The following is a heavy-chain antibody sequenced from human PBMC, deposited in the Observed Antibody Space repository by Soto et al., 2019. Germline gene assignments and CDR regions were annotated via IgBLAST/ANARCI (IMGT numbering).Heavy chain of an antibody. V-gene: IGHV3-73*01. D-gene: IGHD6-13*01. Sequence: GGSLRLSSVASGFTLSGSAVHWVRQASGKGLEWVGHIRGNPNNYATAYSESLNGRFTISRDDSKNTAYLQMNSLRTEDTALYYCTRQTPAYSSSWFWFAPWGHGTLVTVSS. CDR3: TRQTPAYSSSWFWFAP. CDR1: GFTLSGSA. CDR2: IRGNPNNYAT. J-gene: IGHJ5*02.